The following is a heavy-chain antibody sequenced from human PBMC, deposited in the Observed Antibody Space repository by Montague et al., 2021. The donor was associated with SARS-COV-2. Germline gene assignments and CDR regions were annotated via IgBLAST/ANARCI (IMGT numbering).Heavy chain of an antibody. Sequence: SETLSLTCTVSGDSISSSSYYWGWIRQPPGKGLEWIGSIHYGGTSYYNPSLKSRVTISVDTSKNQFSLKLSSVTAADTAVYYCARDGEVVGNWFDPWGQGTLVTVSS. CDR2: IHYGGTS. D-gene: IGHD2-2*01. V-gene: IGHV4-39*07. CDR1: GDSISSSSYY. CDR3: ARDGEVVGNWFDP. J-gene: IGHJ5*02.